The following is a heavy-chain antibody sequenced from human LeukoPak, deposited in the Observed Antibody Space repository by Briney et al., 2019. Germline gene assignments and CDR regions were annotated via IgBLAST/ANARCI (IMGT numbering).Heavy chain of an antibody. CDR3: ARGRKYYYDSSGYYYLNWFDP. CDR1: GGSISSYY. J-gene: IGHJ5*02. CDR2: IYYSGST. Sequence: SETLSLTCTVSGGSISSYYWSWIRQPPGKGLEWIGYIYYSGSTNYNPSLKSRVTISVDTSKNQFSLKLSSVTAADTAVYYCARGRKYYYDSSGYYYLNWFDPWGQGTLVTVSS. D-gene: IGHD3-22*01. V-gene: IGHV4-59*12.